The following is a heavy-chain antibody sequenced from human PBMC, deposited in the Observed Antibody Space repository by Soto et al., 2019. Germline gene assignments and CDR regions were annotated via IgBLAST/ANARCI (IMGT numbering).Heavy chain of an antibody. CDR3: ASAIKYDFWSGLYYFDY. J-gene: IGHJ4*02. CDR2: ISGSGVST. D-gene: IGHD3-3*01. V-gene: IGHV3-23*01. Sequence: PGGSLRLSCAASGFTFSSYAMSWVRQAPGKGLEWVSAISGSGVSTYYADSVKGRFTISRDNSKNTLYLQMNSLRAEDTAVYYCASAIKYDFWSGLYYFDYWGQGTLVTVSS. CDR1: GFTFSSYA.